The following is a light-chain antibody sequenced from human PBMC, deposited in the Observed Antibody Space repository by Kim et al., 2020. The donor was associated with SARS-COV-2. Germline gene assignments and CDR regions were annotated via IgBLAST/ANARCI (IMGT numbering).Light chain of an antibody. CDR3: AAWDDSLGGRV. V-gene: IGLV1-47*01. CDR1: SSNIGSNY. CDR2: RNN. Sequence: ELTQPPSASGTPGQRVTISCSGSSSNIGSNYVYWYQQLPGTAPKLLIYRNNQRPSGVPDRFSGSRSGTSASLAISGLRSEDEADYYCAAWDDSLGGRVFGGGTQLTVL. J-gene: IGLJ2*01.